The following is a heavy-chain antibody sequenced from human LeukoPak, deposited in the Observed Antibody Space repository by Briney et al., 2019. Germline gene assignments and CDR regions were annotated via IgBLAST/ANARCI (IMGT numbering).Heavy chain of an antibody. V-gene: IGHV4-39*07. Sequence: SETLSLTCTVSGGSISSSSYYWGWIRQPPGKGLEWIGSIYYSGSTYYNPSLKSRVTISIDTSKNQFSLKLSSVTAADTAVYYCAREASDSSSGTFLDYWGQGTLVTVSS. CDR1: GGSISSSSYY. J-gene: IGHJ4*02. CDR2: IYYSGST. D-gene: IGHD3-22*01. CDR3: AREASDSSSGTFLDY.